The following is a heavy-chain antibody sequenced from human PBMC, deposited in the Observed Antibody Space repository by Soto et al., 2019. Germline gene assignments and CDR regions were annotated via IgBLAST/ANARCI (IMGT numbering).Heavy chain of an antibody. CDR3: ARARVHSNYESCMDV. V-gene: IGHV1-69*01. J-gene: IGHJ6*02. CDR2: IIPIYGTP. CDR1: GGAFNNYV. Sequence: QVQLVQSGAEVKMPGSSVKVSCRASGGAFNNYVITWVRQAPGQGLECMGGIIPIYGTPNYAQKFRGRVTITADASTSTVYIEVKSLRSEDTAVYYCARARVHSNYESCMDVWGQGTTVSVS. D-gene: IGHD4-4*01.